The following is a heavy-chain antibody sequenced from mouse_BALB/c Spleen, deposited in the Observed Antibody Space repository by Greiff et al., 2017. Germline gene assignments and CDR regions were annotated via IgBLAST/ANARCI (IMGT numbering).Heavy chain of an antibody. CDR2: INPGSGGT. Sequence: QVQLKESGAELVRPGTSVKVSCKASGYAFTNYLIEWVKQRPGQGLEWIGVINPGSGGTNYNEKFKVKATLTADKSSSTAYMQLSSLTSDDSAVYFCARALYDYGYFDVWGAGTTVTVSS. V-gene: IGHV1-54*01. CDR1: GYAFTNYL. J-gene: IGHJ1*01. D-gene: IGHD2-3*01. CDR3: ARALYDYGYFDV.